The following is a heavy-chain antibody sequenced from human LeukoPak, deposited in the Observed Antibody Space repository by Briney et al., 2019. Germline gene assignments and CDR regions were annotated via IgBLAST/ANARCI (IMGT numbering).Heavy chain of an antibody. CDR1: GFTFSSYA. CDR3: ARELERPGAFDI. V-gene: IGHV3-30*04. J-gene: IGHJ3*02. D-gene: IGHD1-1*01. CDR2: ISYDGSNK. Sequence: GRSLRLSCAASGFTFSSYAMHWVRQAPGKGLEWVAVISYDGSNKYYADSVKGRFTISRDNSKNTLYLQMNSLRAEDTAVYYCARELERPGAFDIWGQGTMVTVSS.